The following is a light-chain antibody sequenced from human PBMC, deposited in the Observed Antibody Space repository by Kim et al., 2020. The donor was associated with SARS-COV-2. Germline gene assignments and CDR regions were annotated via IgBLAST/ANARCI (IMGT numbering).Light chain of an antibody. V-gene: IGLV2-14*03. Sequence: QSALTQPASVSESPGQSITISCTGTSSDVGGYNSVSWYQQHPGKAPKLMIYDVSERASGVSNRFSGSQSGNTASLTISGLRAEDEADYYCSTHTTSSAYVCGSGTKVTAL. J-gene: IGLJ1*01. CDR2: DVS. CDR3: STHTTSSAYV. CDR1: SSDVGGYNS.